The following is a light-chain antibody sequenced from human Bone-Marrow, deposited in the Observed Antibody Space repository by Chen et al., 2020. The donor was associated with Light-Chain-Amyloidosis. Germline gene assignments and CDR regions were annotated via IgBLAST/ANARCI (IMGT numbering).Light chain of an antibody. Sequence: NFMLTQPHSVSESPGTTVIISCTRSSGSIATNYVPWYQQRPGSSPTTVIYEDDQRPSGVPDRFSGSIDRSSNTASLTISGLKTEDEADYYCQSYQGSSQGVFGGGTKLTVL. J-gene: IGLJ3*02. CDR1: SGSIATNY. V-gene: IGLV6-57*01. CDR3: QSYQGSSQGV. CDR2: EDD.